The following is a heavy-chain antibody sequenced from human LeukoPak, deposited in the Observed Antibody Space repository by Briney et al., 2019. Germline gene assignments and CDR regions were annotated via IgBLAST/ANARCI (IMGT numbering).Heavy chain of an antibody. V-gene: IGHV3-48*04. CDR3: ARDRGGSYSY. J-gene: IGHJ4*02. Sequence: GGSLRLSCAASGFTFRSYTMNWVRQAPGKGLEWVSYISSSGSTIYYADSVKGRFAISRDNAKNSLYLQMNSLRAEDTAVYYCARDRGGSYSYWGQGTLVTVSS. CDR2: ISSSGSTI. CDR1: GFTFRSYT. D-gene: IGHD1-26*01.